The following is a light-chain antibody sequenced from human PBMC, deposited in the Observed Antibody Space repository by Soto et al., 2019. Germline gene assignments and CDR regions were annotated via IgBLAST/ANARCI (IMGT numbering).Light chain of an antibody. CDR1: NSDVGGYNY. CDR2: EVS. Sequence: QAVLTQPASVSGSPGQSITISCTGTNSDVGGYNYVSWYQQHPGKAPKLMIYEVSNRPSGVSNRFSGSKSGNTASLTLSGLQPEDEADYYCSSYTSNTTVVFGEGTKLTVL. CDR3: SSYTSNTTVV. V-gene: IGLV2-14*01. J-gene: IGLJ2*01.